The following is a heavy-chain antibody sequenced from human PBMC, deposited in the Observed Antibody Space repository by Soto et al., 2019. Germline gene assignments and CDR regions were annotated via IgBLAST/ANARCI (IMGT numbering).Heavy chain of an antibody. CDR2: TRNKGNSYTT. Sequence: EVQLVESGGALVQPGGSLRLSCAASGFTFSDHHMDWVRQAPGKGLEWVGRTRNKGNSYTTEYGASVKGRLAISRDESNNSLYLQMNPLKPGDSAVYYCAFVGAASAAWGQGTVVTVSS. CDR3: AFVGAASAA. J-gene: IGHJ5*02. D-gene: IGHD1-26*01. V-gene: IGHV3-72*01. CDR1: GFTFSDHH.